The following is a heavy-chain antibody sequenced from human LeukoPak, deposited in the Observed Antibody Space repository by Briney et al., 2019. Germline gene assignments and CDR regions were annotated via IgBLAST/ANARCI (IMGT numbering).Heavy chain of an antibody. V-gene: IGHV4-4*09. Sequence: SQTLSLTCTVSGVSISSYYWSWIRQPPGKGLEWKLSIDTTGDTRYNPPRKSRVTIAVDTSKNPFSLKLGSVPGADTAVYYCARATRVGGVRFDYWGQGTLVTVSS. D-gene: IGHD3-16*01. CDR2: IDTTGDT. CDR1: GVSISSYY. CDR3: ARATRVGGVRFDY. J-gene: IGHJ4*02.